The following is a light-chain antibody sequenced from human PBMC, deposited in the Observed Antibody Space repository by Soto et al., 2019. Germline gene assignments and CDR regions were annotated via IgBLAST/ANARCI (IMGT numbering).Light chain of an antibody. Sequence: DIQLTQSPSFLSASVGDRVTITCRASQGISSYLAWYQQKPGKAPKLLIYDASTLQSGVPSRFSGSGSGTEFTLTISCLQPDDFATYYCQQLNSYLLTFGGGTKVEIK. CDR1: QGISSY. CDR2: DAS. V-gene: IGKV1-9*01. J-gene: IGKJ4*01. CDR3: QQLNSYLLT.